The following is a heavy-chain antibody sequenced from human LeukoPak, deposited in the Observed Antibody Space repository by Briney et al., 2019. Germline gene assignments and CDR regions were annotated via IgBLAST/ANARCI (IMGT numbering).Heavy chain of an antibody. CDR3: ARVGIQLWLRVYFQH. CDR1: GGSFSGYY. D-gene: IGHD5-18*01. Sequence: PSETLSLTCAVYGGSFSGYYWSWIRLPPGKGLEWIGEINHSGSTDYNPSLKSRVTISVDTSKNQFSLKLSSVTAADTAVYYCARVGIQLWLRVYFQHWGQGTLVTVSS. CDR2: INHSGST. J-gene: IGHJ1*01. V-gene: IGHV4-34*01.